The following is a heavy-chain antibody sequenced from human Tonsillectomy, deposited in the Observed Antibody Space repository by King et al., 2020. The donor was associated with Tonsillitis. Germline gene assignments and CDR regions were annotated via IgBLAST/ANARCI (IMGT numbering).Heavy chain of an antibody. CDR1: VFTFSNDA. Sequence: VQLVESGGGSVQPGGSLRLSCAGSVFTFSNDARNWGRHAPGKGLEWVSVVSGSGGSRYYAASVKGRFTVSSDNSKNTLFLQMNSPRAEDTAVYYCAKDLMTTVTSLNSAAIDHWGQGTLVTVSS. CDR2: VSGSGGSR. D-gene: IGHD4-11*01. J-gene: IGHJ4*02. V-gene: IGHV3-23*04. CDR3: AKDLMTTVTSLNSAAIDH.